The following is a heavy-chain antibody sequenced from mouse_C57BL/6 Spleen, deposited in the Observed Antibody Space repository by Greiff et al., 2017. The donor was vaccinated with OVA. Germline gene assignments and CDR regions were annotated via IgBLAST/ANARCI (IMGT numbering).Heavy chain of an antibody. CDR1: GYTFTGYW. Sequence: VQLQQSGAELMQPGASVKLSCTATGYTFTGYWIEWVKQMPGHGLEWIGEILSGSGSTNYLESLKGKSTFTADTPSNTPYMQLSSLTNEDSAIYYCEKLYYAMDYWGQGTSVTVSS. V-gene: IGHV1-9*01. J-gene: IGHJ4*01. CDR2: ILSGSGST. CDR3: EKLYYAMDY.